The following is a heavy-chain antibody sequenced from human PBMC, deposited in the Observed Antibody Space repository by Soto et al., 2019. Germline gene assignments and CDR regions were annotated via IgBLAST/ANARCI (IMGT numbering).Heavy chain of an antibody. CDR1: GGSFSTYT. Sequence: QVQLVQSGAEVKKPGSSVKVSCKASGGSFSTYTINWVRQAPGQGLEWVGRVIPLVGVPDYAQRFKGRVSITPDTSTRTAYMELSTLRSDDTAIYYCAPERRDRADSSAIVLMLEALKIWGPGTAVAVSS. CDR2: VIPLVGVP. V-gene: IGHV1-69*02. D-gene: IGHD2-8*01. CDR3: APERRDRADSSAIVLMLEALKI. J-gene: IGHJ3*02.